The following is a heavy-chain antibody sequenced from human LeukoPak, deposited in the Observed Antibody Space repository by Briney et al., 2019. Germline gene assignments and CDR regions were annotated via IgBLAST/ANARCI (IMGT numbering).Heavy chain of an antibody. CDR2: VNRGGSET. CDR3: ARNNGMDV. Sequence: GGSLRLSCAASGFPLSSHWMTWVRQVPGRGPEWVANVNRGGSETYYLNSVKGRFTISKDNAKNSLYLQMNSLRAEDTALYHCARNNGMDVWGQGTTVIVSS. J-gene: IGHJ6*02. CDR1: GFPLSSHW. V-gene: IGHV3-7*03.